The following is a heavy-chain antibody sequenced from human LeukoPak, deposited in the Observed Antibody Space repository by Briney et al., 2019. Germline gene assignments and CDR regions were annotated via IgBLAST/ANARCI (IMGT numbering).Heavy chain of an antibody. D-gene: IGHD1-26*01. V-gene: IGHV3-21*04. CDR3: ARGRVGALLHALDI. CDR2: IRTSSSAT. CDR1: GFIFSSYE. J-gene: IGHJ3*02. Sequence: AGGSLRLSCAASGFIFSSYEMNWVRQAPGKGLEWVSAIRTSSSATYYADSVKGRFATSRDDSRSTVFLQMNSLRAEDTAVYYCARGRVGALLHALDIWGQGTLVAVSS.